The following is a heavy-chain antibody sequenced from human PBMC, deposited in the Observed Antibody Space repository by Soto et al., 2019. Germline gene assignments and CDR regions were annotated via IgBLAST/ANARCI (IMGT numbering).Heavy chain of an antibody. Sequence: QVPLVHSASEVQKPGSSVRVSCTVSGGAFKNYAIGWVRQAPGQGLAWVGGVLPVFDERSYAPKLQGRVTITAAEATSTAHLELCSLTSEATAVYFCASASDTCGYYYWGQGTLVTVSS. D-gene: IGHD3-3*01. V-gene: IGHV1-69*01. J-gene: IGHJ4*02. CDR3: ASASDTCGYYY. CDR1: GGAFKNYA. CDR2: VLPVFDER.